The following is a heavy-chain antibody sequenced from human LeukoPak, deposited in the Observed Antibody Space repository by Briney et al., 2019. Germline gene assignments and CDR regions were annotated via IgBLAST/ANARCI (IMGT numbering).Heavy chain of an antibody. J-gene: IGHJ4*02. D-gene: IGHD2-8*01. CDR3: ARGEKSWINGFDL. Sequence: PGGSLRLSCAASGFTFSSHWMHWVRQAPGKGLVWVSRINSDGSGTIYADSVKGRFTISRDNAKNTLDLQMNSLRAEDTAVYYRARGEKSWINGFDLWGQGTLVTVSS. CDR1: GFTFSSHW. V-gene: IGHV3-74*01. CDR2: INSDGSGT.